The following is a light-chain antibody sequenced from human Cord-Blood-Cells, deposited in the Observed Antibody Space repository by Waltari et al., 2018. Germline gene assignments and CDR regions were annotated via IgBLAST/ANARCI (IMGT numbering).Light chain of an antibody. Sequence: QSALTQPRSVSGSPGQSVTISCTGTSSDVGGYNYVSCYQQHPGKAPKLMIYYVSKRPSWVPDRFSGSKSGNTASLTISGLQAEDEADYYCCSYAGSYTLVFGTGTKVTVL. CDR3: CSYAGSYTLV. V-gene: IGLV2-11*01. J-gene: IGLJ1*01. CDR2: YVS. CDR1: SSDVGGYNY.